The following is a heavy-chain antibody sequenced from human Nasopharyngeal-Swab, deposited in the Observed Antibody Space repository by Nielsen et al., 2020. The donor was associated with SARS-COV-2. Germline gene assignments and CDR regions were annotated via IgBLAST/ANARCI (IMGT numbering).Heavy chain of an antibody. CDR3: VRDTPAMFAY. V-gene: IGHV3-21*05. J-gene: IGHJ4*02. CDR2: ISSTGDYI. CDR1: GFSFNMYT. Sequence: GESLKISCAASGFSFNMYTMNWVRQAPGKGLEWVSGISSTGDYIPYAASVEGRFTISRDNAKTSLYLQMNSLRAEDSAVYYCVRDTPAMFAYWGQGTLVTVSS.